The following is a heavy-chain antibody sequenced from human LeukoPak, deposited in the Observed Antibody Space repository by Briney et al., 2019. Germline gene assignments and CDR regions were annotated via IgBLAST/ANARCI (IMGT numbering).Heavy chain of an antibody. J-gene: IGHJ4*02. CDR1: GFTFSNQG. V-gene: IGHV3-23*01. Sequence: GGSLRLSCAASGFTFSNQGMNWVRQAPGKGLEWLSGISPRGGGTYYADSVKGRFTISRDDSKSTLSLQMNSLRVEDTAVYYCARDLAWGAFDYWAREPWSPSPQ. CDR3: ARDLAWGAFDY. CDR2: ISPRGGGT. D-gene: IGHD7-27*01.